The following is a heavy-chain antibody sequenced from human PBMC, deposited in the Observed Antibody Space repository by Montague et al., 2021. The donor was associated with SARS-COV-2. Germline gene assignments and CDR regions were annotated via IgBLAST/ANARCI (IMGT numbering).Heavy chain of an antibody. Sequence: SVKVSCKASGYTFNTYAMHWVRRAPGQRLEWMGWSNAANGNTKYSKKFQGRVTITRDTSASTAYMELSSLRSEDTAVYYCARVRGVIDYYYYGMDVWGQGTTVTVSS. J-gene: IGHJ6*02. D-gene: IGHD3-10*01. CDR1: GYTFNTYA. CDR2: SNAANGNT. V-gene: IGHV1-3*01. CDR3: ARVRGVIDYYYYGMDV.